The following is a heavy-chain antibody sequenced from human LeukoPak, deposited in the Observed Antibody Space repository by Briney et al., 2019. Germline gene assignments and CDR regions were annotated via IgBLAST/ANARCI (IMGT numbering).Heavy chain of an antibody. CDR1: GYTFTGYY. CDR2: INPNSGGT. CDR3: AGAPVSTMKYGVRYYGMDV. Sequence: GASVKVSCKASGYTFTGYYIHWVRPAPGQGLEWMGWINPNSGGTNYAQKFQGRVTMTRDTSISTAYMELRRLRSDHTAAYYCAGAPVSTMKYGVRYYGMDVWGQGTTVTVSS. J-gene: IGHJ6*02. D-gene: IGHD4-4*01. V-gene: IGHV1-2*02.